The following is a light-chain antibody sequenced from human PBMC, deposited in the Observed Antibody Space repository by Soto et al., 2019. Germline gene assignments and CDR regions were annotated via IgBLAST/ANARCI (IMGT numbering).Light chain of an antibody. V-gene: IGKV3-11*01. Sequence: EIVLTQSPATLSLSPGERATLSCRASQSVSSDLAWYQQKPGQPPRLLIYDASNRATGIPARFSGGGSGTDFTLTISNLEPEDFAIYYCQQRYNWLLTFGGGTKVEIK. CDR1: QSVSSD. CDR3: QQRYNWLLT. CDR2: DAS. J-gene: IGKJ4*01.